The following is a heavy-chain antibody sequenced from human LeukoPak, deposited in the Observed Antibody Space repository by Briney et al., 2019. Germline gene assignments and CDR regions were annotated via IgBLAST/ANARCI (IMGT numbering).Heavy chain of an antibody. CDR2: TNTDGNYI. J-gene: IGHJ4*02. Sequence: GSLRLSCGASGFTFSSHAMHWVRQAPGKGLEYVSSTNTDGNYIYYVESVRGRFTISRVNSKNTLHLQMASLRPDDMGVYYCARGGTYSSSSLNSWGQGTLVTVSS. V-gene: IGHV3-64*02. CDR1: GFTFSSHA. CDR3: ARGGTYSSSSLNS. D-gene: IGHD6-6*01.